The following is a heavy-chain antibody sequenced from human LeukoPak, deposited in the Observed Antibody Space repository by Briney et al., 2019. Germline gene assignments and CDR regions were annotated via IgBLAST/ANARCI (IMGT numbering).Heavy chain of an antibody. Sequence: VASVKVSCKASGYTFTSYGISWVRQAPGQGLEWMGWISAYNGNTNYAQKLQGRVTMTTDTSTSTAYMELRSLRSDDTAVYYCARVWGVVVAAPSDYWGQGTLVTVSS. CDR3: ARVWGVVVAAPSDY. V-gene: IGHV1-18*01. CDR1: GYTFTSYG. J-gene: IGHJ4*02. CDR2: ISAYNGNT. D-gene: IGHD2-15*01.